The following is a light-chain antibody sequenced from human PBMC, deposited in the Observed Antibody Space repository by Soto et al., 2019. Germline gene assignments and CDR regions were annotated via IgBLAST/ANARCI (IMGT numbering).Light chain of an antibody. Sequence: QSALTQPASVSGSPGQSITISCTGTSSDVGTYNSVSWYQQHPGKAPKLVIYDVGNRPSGVSNRFSGSKSGNSASLTISGLQAEDEADYYCSSYSGSDTYVFGTGTKLTVL. V-gene: IGLV2-14*03. CDR2: DVG. CDR3: SSYSGSDTYV. J-gene: IGLJ1*01. CDR1: SSDVGTYNS.